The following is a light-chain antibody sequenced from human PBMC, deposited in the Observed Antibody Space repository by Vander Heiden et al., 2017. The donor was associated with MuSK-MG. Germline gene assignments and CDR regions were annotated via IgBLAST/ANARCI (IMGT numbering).Light chain of an antibody. CDR3: QSYDSSLSGVV. CDR2: GNS. J-gene: IGLJ2*01. CDR1: RSNIGAGYD. V-gene: IGLV1-40*01. Sequence: QSVLTQPPSVSVAPGQRVTISCTGSRSNIGAGYDVRWYQRLPGTAPKLLIYGNSNRPSGVPDRFSGSKSGTSASLAITGLQAEDEADYYCQSYDSSLSGVVFGGGTKLTVL.